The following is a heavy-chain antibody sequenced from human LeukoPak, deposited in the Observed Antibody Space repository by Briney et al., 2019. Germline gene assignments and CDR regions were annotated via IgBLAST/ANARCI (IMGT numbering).Heavy chain of an antibody. Sequence: GESLKISCKGSGYSFTSYWIGWVRQMPGKGLEWMGIIYPGDSDTRYSPSFQGQVTISADKSISTAYLQWSSLKASDTATYYCARLGYYYGSGSPSGFDPWGQGTLVTVSS. CDR3: ARLGYYYGSGSPSGFDP. V-gene: IGHV5-51*01. CDR1: GYSFTSYW. CDR2: IYPGDSDT. D-gene: IGHD3-10*01. J-gene: IGHJ5*02.